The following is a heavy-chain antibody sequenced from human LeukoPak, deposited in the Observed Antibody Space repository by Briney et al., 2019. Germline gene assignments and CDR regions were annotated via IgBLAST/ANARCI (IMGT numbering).Heavy chain of an antibody. V-gene: IGHV5-51*03. CDR2: IYPGDSDA. Sequence: KKPGESLKVSCKGSGYSFTIYWIGWVRQMPGKGLEWMGIIYPGDSDARYSPSFQGQVTISADRSINTAYLQWSSLKASDTAIYYCARRLKNSNGWTFDYWGQGTLVTVSS. CDR3: ARRLKNSNGWTFDY. D-gene: IGHD6-19*01. J-gene: IGHJ4*02. CDR1: GYSFTIYW.